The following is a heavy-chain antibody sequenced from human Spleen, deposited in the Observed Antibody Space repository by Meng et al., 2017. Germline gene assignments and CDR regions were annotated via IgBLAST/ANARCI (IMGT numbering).Heavy chain of an antibody. CDR2: ISYDGSNK. V-gene: IGHV3-30*01. D-gene: IGHD3-3*01. Sequence: GGSLRLSCAASGFTFSSYAMHWVRQAPGKGLEWVAVISYDGSNKYYADSVKGRFTISRDNSKNTLYLQMNSLRAEDTAVYYCARDLGLRFLEWLFSNSYDYWGQGTRVTVSS. J-gene: IGHJ4*02. CDR1: GFTFSSYA. CDR3: ARDLGLRFLEWLFSNSYDY.